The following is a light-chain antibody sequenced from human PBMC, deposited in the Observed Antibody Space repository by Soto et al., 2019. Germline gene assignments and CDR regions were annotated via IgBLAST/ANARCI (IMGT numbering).Light chain of an antibody. CDR1: QSVNSY. CDR2: GAS. J-gene: IGKJ1*01. Sequence: EKVMTQSPATLSMSPGERATLSCRASQSVNSYLAWYQQKPGQAPRLLIYGASTRATGIPARFSGSGSGTEFTPTTSGLQSGDFAVYYCQPDPDRPSWTFGQGTKVEIK. CDR3: QPDPDRPSWT. V-gene: IGKV3-15*01.